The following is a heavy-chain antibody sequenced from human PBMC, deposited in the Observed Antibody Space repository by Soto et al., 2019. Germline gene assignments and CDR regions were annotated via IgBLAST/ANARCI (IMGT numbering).Heavy chain of an antibody. Sequence: PGGSLRLSCAASGFTFSSYGMHWVRQAPGKGLEWVAVISYDGSNKYYADSVKGRFTISRDNSKNTLYLQMNSLRAEDTAVYYCAKDLGPGTGDLFDPWGQGTLVTVSS. J-gene: IGHJ5*02. CDR2: ISYDGSNK. CDR3: AKDLGPGTGDLFDP. D-gene: IGHD7-27*01. CDR1: GFTFSSYG. V-gene: IGHV3-30*18.